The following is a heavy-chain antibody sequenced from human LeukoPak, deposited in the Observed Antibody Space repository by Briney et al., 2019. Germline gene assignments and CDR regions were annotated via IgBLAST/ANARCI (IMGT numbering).Heavy chain of an antibody. D-gene: IGHD2-15*01. CDR1: GLTFSNYW. CDR3: AKAVVAAFSAFDY. Sequence: AGGSLRLSCAASGLTFSNYWMHWVRQAPGKGLEWVAVISYDGSNKYYADSVKGRFTISRDNSKNTLYLQMNSLRAEDTAVYYCAKAVVAAFSAFDYWGQGTLVTVSS. CDR2: ISYDGSNK. V-gene: IGHV3-30*18. J-gene: IGHJ4*02.